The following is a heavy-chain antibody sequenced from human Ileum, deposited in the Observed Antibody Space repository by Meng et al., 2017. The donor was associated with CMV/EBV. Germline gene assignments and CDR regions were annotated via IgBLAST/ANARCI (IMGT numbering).Heavy chain of an antibody. V-gene: IGHV1-2*06. D-gene: IGHD2/OR15-2a*01. Sequence: KASGYTVSAYYMPWVRQAPGQGLEWVGRINPINGVTNYAQKFQGRVALTGDSSINTAYLELSGLTSDDTAIYYCARQIVLTSQTRDFWGQGTLVTVSS. CDR2: INPINGVT. CDR1: GYTVSAYY. J-gene: IGHJ4*02. CDR3: ARQIVLTSQTRDF.